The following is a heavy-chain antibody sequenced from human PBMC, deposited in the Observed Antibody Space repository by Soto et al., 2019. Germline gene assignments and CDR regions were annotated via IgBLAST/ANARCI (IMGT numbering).Heavy chain of an antibody. Sequence: SETLSLTCSVSGDSITSSLYQWGWIRQPPGKGLEWIGSIYSGASTYYNPSLKSRVTISGDTSKNQFSLRLTSVTAADTAIYFCARQGGDAYRSTWPYRGQGTLVPVSS. CDR3: ARQGGDAYRSTWPY. CDR2: IYSGAST. CDR1: GDSITSSLYQ. J-gene: IGHJ4*02. D-gene: IGHD3-16*01. V-gene: IGHV4-39*01.